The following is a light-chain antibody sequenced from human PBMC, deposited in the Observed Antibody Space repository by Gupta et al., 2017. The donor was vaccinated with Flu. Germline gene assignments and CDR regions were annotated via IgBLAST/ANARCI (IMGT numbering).Light chain of an antibody. CDR2: GAS. Sequence: GDRVTITCRACHGISSSLLWYPPNPGNAPKLLIYGASTLQSGVPSRFSGSGSATALTLTISSLQPENFATYCCQQPNSSPVAFGGGTKVDIK. CDR1: HGISSS. V-gene: IGKV1-9*01. J-gene: IGKJ4*01. CDR3: QQPNSSPVA.